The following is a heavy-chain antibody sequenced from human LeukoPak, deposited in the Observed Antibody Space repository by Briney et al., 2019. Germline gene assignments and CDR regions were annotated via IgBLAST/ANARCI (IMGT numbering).Heavy chain of an antibody. V-gene: IGHV3-64*01. J-gene: IGHJ4*02. CDR2: ISSNGGST. D-gene: IGHD3-22*01. CDR3: ARDGSSGYENPTFDY. Sequence: GGSLRLSCAASGFTFSSYAMHWVRQAPGKGLEYVSAISSNGGSTYYANSVKGRFTISRDNSKNALYLQMGSLRAEDMAVYYCARDGSSGYENPTFDYWGQGTLVTVSS. CDR1: GFTFSSYA.